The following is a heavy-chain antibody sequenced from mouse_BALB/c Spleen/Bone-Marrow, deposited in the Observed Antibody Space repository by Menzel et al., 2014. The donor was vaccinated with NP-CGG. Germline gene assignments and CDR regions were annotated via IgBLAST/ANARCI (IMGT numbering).Heavy chain of an antibody. CDR1: GYTFXDYA. V-gene: IGHV1-67*01. CDR3: ASPIYYGNYEGFAY. CDR2: ISTYSGNT. J-gene: IGHJ3*01. Sequence: VKLQESGPELVRPGVSVKISCKGSGYTFXDYAMHWVKQSHAKSLEWIGVISTYSGNTNYNQKFKGKATMTVDKSSSTAYMGLARLTSEDSAIYYCASPIYYGNYEGFAYWGQGTLVTVSA. D-gene: IGHD2-1*01.